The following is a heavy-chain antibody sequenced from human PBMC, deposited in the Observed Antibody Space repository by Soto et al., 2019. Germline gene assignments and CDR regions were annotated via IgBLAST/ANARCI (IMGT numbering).Heavy chain of an antibody. D-gene: IGHD2-15*01. CDR1: GFTFDDYA. CDR2: ISWKSSSI. J-gene: IGHJ6*02. Sequence: VQLVESGGGLVQPGKSLRLSCDASGFTFDDYAMHWVRQATGKGLEWVSGISWKSSSIGYADSVKGRFTISRDNAKKSLYLQMNSLTTEDTALYYCAKSMGGTANGLDVWGQGTTVIVSS. V-gene: IGHV3-9*01. CDR3: AKSMGGTANGLDV.